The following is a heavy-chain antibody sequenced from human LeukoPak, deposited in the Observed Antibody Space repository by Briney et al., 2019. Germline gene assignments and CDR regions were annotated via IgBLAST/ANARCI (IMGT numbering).Heavy chain of an antibody. V-gene: IGHV1-69*05. D-gene: IGHD2-15*01. J-gene: IGHJ3*02. Sequence: SVKVSCKASGCTFSSYAISWVRQAPGQGLEWMGRIIPIFGTANYAQKFQGRVTITTDESTSTAYMELSSLRSEDTAVYYCAREDIVVVVAATDAFDIWGQGTMVTVSS. CDR1: GCTFSSYA. CDR3: AREDIVVVVAATDAFDI. CDR2: IIPIFGTA.